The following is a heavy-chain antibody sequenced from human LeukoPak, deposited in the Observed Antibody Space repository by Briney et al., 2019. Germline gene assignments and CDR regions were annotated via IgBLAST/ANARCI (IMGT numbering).Heavy chain of an antibody. CDR2: VYYTGSP. D-gene: IGHD2-2*01. CDR1: GGSISFASYY. CDR3: ARHDCTGSSCYSDY. Sequence: SETLSLTCTVSGGSISFASYYWGWIRQPPGKGLEWLGNVYYTGSPYYNPSLKSRVTISVDTSKNQFSLKVTSVTAADTAVYFCARHDCTGSSCYSDYWSHGALVAVSS. V-gene: IGHV4-39*01. J-gene: IGHJ4*01.